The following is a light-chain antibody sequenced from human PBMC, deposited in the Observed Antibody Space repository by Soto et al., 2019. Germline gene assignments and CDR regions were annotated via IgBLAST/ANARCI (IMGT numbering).Light chain of an antibody. J-gene: IGKJ3*01. CDR2: GAS. CDR3: QQYHTYPPA. CDR1: QSVFSSY. Sequence: EIVLTQSPGTLSLSPGERATLSCRASQSVFSSYLAWYQKKPGQAPRLLIYGASSRATGIPDRFSGSGSGTDFTLTISSLQPDDFATYYCQQYHTYPPAFGPGTKLEVK. V-gene: IGKV3-20*01.